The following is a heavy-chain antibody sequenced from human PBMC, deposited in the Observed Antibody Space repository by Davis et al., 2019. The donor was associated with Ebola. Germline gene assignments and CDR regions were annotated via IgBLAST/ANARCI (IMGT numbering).Heavy chain of an antibody. V-gene: IGHV3-9*01. D-gene: IGHD6-19*01. J-gene: IGHJ4*02. CDR2: ILWNIGSI. CDR1: GFTFDDYA. Sequence: SLIISCAASGFTFDDYAMHWVRQAPGKVLEWVSGILWNIGSIGYADSVKDRFTISRDNAKNSLYLQMNSLRAEDTAMYYCAKGHSSGWYVFDYWGQGTLVTVSS. CDR3: AKGHSSGWYVFDY.